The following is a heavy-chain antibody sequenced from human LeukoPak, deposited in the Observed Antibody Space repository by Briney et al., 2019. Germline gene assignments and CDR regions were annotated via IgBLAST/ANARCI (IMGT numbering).Heavy chain of an antibody. Sequence: GASAKVSCKASGYTFTSYGISWVRQAPGQGLEWMGWISAYNGNTNYAQKLQGRVTMTTDTSTSTAYMELRSLRSDDTAVYYCARDPPPYCSSTSCYLSASDYWGQGTLVTVSS. D-gene: IGHD2-2*01. CDR3: ARDPPPYCSSTSCYLSASDY. J-gene: IGHJ4*02. CDR2: ISAYNGNT. V-gene: IGHV1-18*01. CDR1: GYTFTSYG.